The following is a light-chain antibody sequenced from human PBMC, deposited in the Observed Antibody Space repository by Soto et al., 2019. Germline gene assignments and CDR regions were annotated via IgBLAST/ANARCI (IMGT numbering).Light chain of an antibody. CDR1: SNDIGAYDY. V-gene: IGLV2-14*01. CDR2: GVR. Sequence: QSALTQPTSVSGSPGQSITIYSTGNSNDIGAYDYVSWYQQHPGKAPRLLIHGVRNRPPGISSRFSASKSGLTASLTISGLRAEDEADYYCSSYTSSSTAVFGNGTKVTVL. CDR3: SSYTSSSTAV. J-gene: IGLJ1*01.